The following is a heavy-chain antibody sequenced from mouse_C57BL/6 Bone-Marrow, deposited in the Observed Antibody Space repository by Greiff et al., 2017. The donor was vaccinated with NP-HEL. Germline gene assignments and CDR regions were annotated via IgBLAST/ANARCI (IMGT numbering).Heavy chain of an antibody. V-gene: IGHV10-1*01. CDR1: GFSFNTYA. CDR2: IRSKSNNYAT. D-gene: IGHD1-1*01. CDR3: VRHPPNGFDY. Sequence: EVHLVESGGGLVQPKGSLKLSCAASGFSFNTYAMNWVRQAPGKGLEWVARIRSKSNNYATYYADSVKDRFTISRDDSESMLYLQMNNLKTEDIAMYYCVRHPPNGFDYWGQGTTLTVSS. J-gene: IGHJ2*01.